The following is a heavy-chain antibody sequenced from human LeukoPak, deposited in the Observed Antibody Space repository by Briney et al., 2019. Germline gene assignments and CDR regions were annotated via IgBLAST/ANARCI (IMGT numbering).Heavy chain of an antibody. J-gene: IGHJ4*02. CDR1: GFTFPRHA. D-gene: IGHD3-22*01. CDR2: RGGSGGRT. V-gene: IGHV3-23*01. CDR3: AQEHFDTSGYYSRFDN. Sequence: GGSLRLSCAASGFTFPRHAMSWARQAPGKGLEWVASRGGSGGRTHYADSVKGRFTISRDNSQNTVYLHMNSLRADDTAVYYCAQEHFDTSGYYSRFDNWGQGILVTVSS.